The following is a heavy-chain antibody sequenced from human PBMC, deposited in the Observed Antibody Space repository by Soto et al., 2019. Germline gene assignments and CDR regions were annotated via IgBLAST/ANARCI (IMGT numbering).Heavy chain of an antibody. CDR2: IYHYGAT. D-gene: IGHD5-18*01. CDR3: ARVDTAMAPFDY. V-gene: IGHV4-38-2*01. Sequence: SETLSLTCGVSGYSISSGYYWGWIRQPPGKGLEWIGSIYHYGATYHNSALKSRATISVDTSKNQISLKLTSVTAADTAVYFCARVDTAMAPFDYWGQGTVVTVSS. CDR1: GYSISSGYY. J-gene: IGHJ4*02.